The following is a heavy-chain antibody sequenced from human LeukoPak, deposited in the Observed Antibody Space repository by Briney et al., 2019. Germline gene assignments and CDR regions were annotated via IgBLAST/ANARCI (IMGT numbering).Heavy chain of an antibody. CDR2: ISAYNGNT. D-gene: IGHD6-13*01. J-gene: IGHJ5*02. V-gene: IGHV1-18*01. Sequence: ASVKLSCKPSGYTFTTYGISWLRQAPGQGLEGMGWISAYNGNTNYAQKLQGSVTMTTDTSTSTAYIELRSLRSDDTAVYYCARGSGAAAANNWFDPWGQGTLVTVSS. CDR3: ARGSGAAAANNWFDP. CDR1: GYTFTTYG.